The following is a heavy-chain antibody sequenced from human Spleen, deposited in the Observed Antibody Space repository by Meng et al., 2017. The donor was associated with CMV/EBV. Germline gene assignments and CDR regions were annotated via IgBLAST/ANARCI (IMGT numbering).Heavy chain of an antibody. CDR2: ISYDGSNK. V-gene: IGHV3-30*04. CDR3: ARDTVAPRAAHFDY. CDR1: GFTFSTYA. Sequence: SGFTFSTYAMYWVRQAPGKGLEWVAVISYDGSNKYYADSVKGRFTISRDNSKNTLYLQMDSLRAEDTAVYYCARDTVAPRAAHFDYWGQGTLVIVSS. D-gene: IGHD6-6*01. J-gene: IGHJ4*02.